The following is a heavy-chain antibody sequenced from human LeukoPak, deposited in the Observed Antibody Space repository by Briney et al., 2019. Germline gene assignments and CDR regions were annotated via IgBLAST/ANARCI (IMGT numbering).Heavy chain of an antibody. Sequence: PSETPSLTCAVYGGSFSGYYWSWIRQPPGKGLEWIGEINHSGSTNYNPSLKSRVTISVDTSKNQFSLKLSSVTAADTAVYYCAGYSSSWYYRGQKQYYFDYWGQGTLVTVSS. CDR3: AGYSSSWYYRGQKQYYFDY. CDR2: INHSGST. CDR1: GGSFSGYY. D-gene: IGHD6-13*01. V-gene: IGHV4-34*01. J-gene: IGHJ4*02.